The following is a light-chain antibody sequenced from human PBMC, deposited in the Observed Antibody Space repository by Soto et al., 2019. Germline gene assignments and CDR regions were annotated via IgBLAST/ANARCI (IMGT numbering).Light chain of an antibody. V-gene: IGKV3-11*01. Sequence: EIVLTQSPATLSLSPGERATLSCRASQSVSSYLAWYQQKPGQAPRLLIYDASNRATGIPARFSRSGSGTEFTLTISSLEPEDFAVYYCQQRSNWPLTFGGGTKVEIK. J-gene: IGKJ4*01. CDR3: QQRSNWPLT. CDR1: QSVSSY. CDR2: DAS.